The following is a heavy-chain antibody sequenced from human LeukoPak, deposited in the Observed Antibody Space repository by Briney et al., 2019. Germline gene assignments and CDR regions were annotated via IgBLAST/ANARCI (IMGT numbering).Heavy chain of an antibody. CDR2: IYPGDSDT. CDR3: ARSNSGSYYVHPFDY. D-gene: IGHD1-26*01. Sequence: GESLKISCKGSGYSFTSYWIGWVRQMPGKGLEWMGIIYPGDSDTRYSPSFQGQVTISADKSISTAYLQWSSLKASDTAMYYCARSNSGSYYVHPFDYWGQGTLVTVSS. CDR1: GYSFTSYW. V-gene: IGHV5-51*01. J-gene: IGHJ4*02.